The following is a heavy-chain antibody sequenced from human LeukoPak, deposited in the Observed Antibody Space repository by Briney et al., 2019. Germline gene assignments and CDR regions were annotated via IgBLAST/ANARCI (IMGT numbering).Heavy chain of an antibody. Sequence: ASVKVSCKASGGTFSSYAISWVRQAPGQGLEWMGWINPNSGGTNYAQKFQGRVTMTRDTSISTAYMELSRLRSDDTAVYYCARTVVVPAGNYYYYYMDVWGKGTTVTVSS. CDR2: INPNSGGT. CDR3: ARTVVVPAGNYYYYYMDV. D-gene: IGHD2-2*01. J-gene: IGHJ6*03. V-gene: IGHV1-2*02. CDR1: GGTFSSYA.